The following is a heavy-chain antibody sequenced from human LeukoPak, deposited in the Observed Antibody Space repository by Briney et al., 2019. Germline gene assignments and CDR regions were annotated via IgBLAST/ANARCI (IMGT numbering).Heavy chain of an antibody. Sequence: GESLKISCKGSGYSFTSYWIGWVRQMPGKGLEWMGIIYPGGSDTRYSPSFQGQVTISADKSISTAYLQWSSLKASDTAMYYCARHWGQYQLLSPFDYWGQGTLVTVSS. CDR2: IYPGGSDT. D-gene: IGHD2-2*01. CDR1: GYSFTSYW. J-gene: IGHJ4*02. V-gene: IGHV5-51*01. CDR3: ARHWGQYQLLSPFDY.